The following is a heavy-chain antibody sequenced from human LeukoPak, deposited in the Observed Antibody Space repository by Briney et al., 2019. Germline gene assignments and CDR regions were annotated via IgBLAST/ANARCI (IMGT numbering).Heavy chain of an antibody. CDR1: GGSISSYY. CDR2: IHYSGST. Sequence: SETLSLTCTVSGGSISSYYWSWIRQPPGKGLEGIGYIHYSGSTNYNPSLKSRVTISVDTSKNQFSLKLSSVTAADTAVYYCARRVLNFDSSGYYYYFDYWGQGTLVTVSS. J-gene: IGHJ4*02. CDR3: ARRVLNFDSSGYYYYFDY. D-gene: IGHD3-22*01. V-gene: IGHV4-59*08.